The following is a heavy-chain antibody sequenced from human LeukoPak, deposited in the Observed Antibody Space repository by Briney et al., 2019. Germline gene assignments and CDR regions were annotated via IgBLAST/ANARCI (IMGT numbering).Heavy chain of an antibody. J-gene: IGHJ4*02. V-gene: IGHV1-2*02. CDR2: INPNDGDT. CDR3: ARANFLYCSSSTCLFDY. Sequence: ASVKVSCKASGYTFTDCYMHWVRQAPGQGFEWMGWINPNDGDTNYAQKFQGRVTMTRDTSISAAHMEVSRLRSDDTAVYYCARANFLYCSSSTCLFDYWGQGTLVTVSS. D-gene: IGHD2-2*01. CDR1: GYTFTDCY.